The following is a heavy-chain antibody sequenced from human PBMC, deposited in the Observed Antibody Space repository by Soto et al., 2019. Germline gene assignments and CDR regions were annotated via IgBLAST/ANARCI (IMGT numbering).Heavy chain of an antibody. J-gene: IGHJ4*02. CDR2: INSGNGNT. V-gene: IGHV1-3*01. Sequence: GASVKVSCKASGYPFTSYPMHWVRQAPGQRLEWMAWINSGNGNTKYSQKFQGRVTMTTDTSASTAYMELRSLRSDDTAVYYCAREGPPEDYWGQGTLVTVSS. CDR3: AREGPPEDY. CDR1: GYPFTSYP.